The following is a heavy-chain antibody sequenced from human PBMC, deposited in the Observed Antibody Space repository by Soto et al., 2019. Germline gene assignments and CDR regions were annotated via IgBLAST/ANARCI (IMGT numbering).Heavy chain of an antibody. J-gene: IGHJ4*02. V-gene: IGHV3-74*01. D-gene: IGHD1-26*01. CDR1: GITLSRYW. CDR2: MHNDGSST. Sequence: EVQLVESGGGLVQPGGSLRLSCAASGITLSRYWMYWVRQAPGKGLVWVSRMHNDGSSTSYANSVKGRFTISRDNTKNTLHMEMSGLSVEDTAVYYCAVRGGYTAPFDDWCQGTLFTVSS. CDR3: AVRGGYTAPFDD.